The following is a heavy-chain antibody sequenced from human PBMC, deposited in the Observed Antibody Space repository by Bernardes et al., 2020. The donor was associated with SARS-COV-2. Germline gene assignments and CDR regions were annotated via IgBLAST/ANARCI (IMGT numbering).Heavy chain of an antibody. CDR1: GFTFSSYW. CDR3: VRGPSDGHGRFEY. Sequence: GSLRLSCAASGFTFSSYWMHWVRQAPGKGLMWVSRINSDGSTTTYADSVKGRFTISRDNTKNTLYLQMNSLRVEDTGVYYCVRGPSDGHGRFEYWGQGTLGTVSS. V-gene: IGHV3-74*01. CDR2: INSDGSTT. J-gene: IGHJ4*02.